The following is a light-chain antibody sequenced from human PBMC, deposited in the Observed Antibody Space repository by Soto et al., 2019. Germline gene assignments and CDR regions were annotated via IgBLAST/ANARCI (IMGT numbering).Light chain of an antibody. CDR2: ANN. J-gene: IGLJ1*01. Sequence: QSALTQPPSASGTPGQRVTISCSGSMSNFGSNYVYWYQQLPGAAPKLLIYANNQRPAGVPARFSASKSGTSASLAIGGLRSEDEADYYCAAWDDSLKGRVFGTGTKLTVL. V-gene: IGLV1-47*02. CDR3: AAWDDSLKGRV. CDR1: MSNFGSNY.